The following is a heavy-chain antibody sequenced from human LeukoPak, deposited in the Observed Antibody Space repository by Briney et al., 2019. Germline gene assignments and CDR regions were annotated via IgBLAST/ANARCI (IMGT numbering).Heavy chain of an antibody. V-gene: IGHV3-64*01. J-gene: IGHJ6*03. D-gene: IGHD6-19*01. Sequence: GGSLRLSCAASGFTFSSYAMHWVRQAPGKGLEYVSAISRNGGSTYYASSVKGRFTISRDNSKNTLYLQMGSLRAEDMAVYYCAGAVAGKNYYYYYMDVWGKGTTVTVSS. CDR2: ISRNGGST. CDR3: AGAVAGKNYYYYYMDV. CDR1: GFTFSSYA.